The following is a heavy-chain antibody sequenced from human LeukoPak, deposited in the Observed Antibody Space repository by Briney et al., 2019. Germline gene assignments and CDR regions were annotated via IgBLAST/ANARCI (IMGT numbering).Heavy chain of an antibody. CDR3: ARDSGIAAAGTSHYGMDV. D-gene: IGHD6-13*01. V-gene: IGHV1-3*01. CDR2: INAGNGNT. Sequence: ASVKVSCKASGYTFTSYAMHWVRQAPGQRLEWMGWINAGNGNTKYSQKFQGRVTITRDTSASTAYMELSSLRSEDTAVYYCARDSGIAAAGTSHYGMDVWGQGTTVTVSS. CDR1: GYTFTSYA. J-gene: IGHJ6*02.